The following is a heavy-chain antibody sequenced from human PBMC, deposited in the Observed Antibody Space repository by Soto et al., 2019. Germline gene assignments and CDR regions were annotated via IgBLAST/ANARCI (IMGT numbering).Heavy chain of an antibody. CDR3: ARVYSSSWYYFDY. CDR2: IYSGGST. V-gene: IGHV3-53*01. Sequence: LRLSCAASGFTVSSNYMSWVRQAPGKGLEWVSVIYSGGSTYYADSVKGRFTISRDNSKNTLYLQMNSLRAEDTAVYYCARVYSSSWYYFDYWGQGTLVTVS. D-gene: IGHD6-13*01. J-gene: IGHJ4*02. CDR1: GFTVSSNY.